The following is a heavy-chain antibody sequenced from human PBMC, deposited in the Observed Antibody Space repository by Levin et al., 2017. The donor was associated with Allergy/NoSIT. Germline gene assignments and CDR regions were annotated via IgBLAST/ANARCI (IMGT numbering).Heavy chain of an antibody. J-gene: IGHJ4*02. CDR1: VFTFSSYA. Sequence: LSLTCVVSVFTFSSYAMSCIRHSPDKGLEWISIISGDSGTIYYADSVRGRFTISRDNSKNTLYLQMNSLRAEDTALYYCVSYRDGHYIHMAYWGQGTLVTVSS. D-gene: IGHD2/OR15-2a*01. V-gene: IGHV3-23*01. CDR3: VSYRDGHYIHMAY. CDR2: ISGDSGTI.